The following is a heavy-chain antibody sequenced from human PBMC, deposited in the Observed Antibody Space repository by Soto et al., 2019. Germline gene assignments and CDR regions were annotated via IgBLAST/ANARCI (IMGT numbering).Heavy chain of an antibody. D-gene: IGHD4-4*01. Sequence: ASVKVSCKASGGTFSTSAISWVRQAPGQGLEWMGGIMPIFPQPDYAQKFQGRVTITADESTSTAYMELSGLRSDDTTVYHCARDKDRQQLGGNYYYILDVWGQGTTVTVSS. V-gene: IGHV1-69*13. CDR1: GGTFSTSA. CDR2: IMPIFPQP. J-gene: IGHJ6*02. CDR3: ARDKDRQQLGGNYYYILDV.